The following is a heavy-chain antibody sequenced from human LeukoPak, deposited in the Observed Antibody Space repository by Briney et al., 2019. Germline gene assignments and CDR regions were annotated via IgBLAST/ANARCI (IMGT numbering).Heavy chain of an antibody. CDR2: INHSGST. D-gene: IGHD2-15*01. CDR3: ARRRRPDIVVVVAATPYNWFDH. V-gene: IGHV4-34*01. Sequence: SETLSLTCAVYGGSFSGYYWSWIRQPPGKGLEWIGEINHSGSTNYNPSLKSRVTISVDTSKNQFSLKLSSVTAADTAVYYCARRRRPDIVVVVAATPYNWFDHWGQGTLVTASS. CDR1: GGSFSGYY. J-gene: IGHJ5*02.